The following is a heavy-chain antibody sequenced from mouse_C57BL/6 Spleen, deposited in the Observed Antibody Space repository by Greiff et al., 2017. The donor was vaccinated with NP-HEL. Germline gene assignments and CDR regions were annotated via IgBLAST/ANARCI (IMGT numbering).Heavy chain of an antibody. CDR1: GYAFSSSW. Sequence: ESGPELVKPGASVKISCKASGYAFSSSWMNWVKQRPGKGLEWIGRIYPGDGDTNYNGKFKGKATLTADKSSSTAYMQLSSLTSEDSAVYFCARGAVAKPHWYFDVWGPGTTVTVSS. J-gene: IGHJ1*01. D-gene: IGHD1-1*01. CDR2: IYPGDGDT. V-gene: IGHV1-82*01. CDR3: ARGAVAKPHWYFDV.